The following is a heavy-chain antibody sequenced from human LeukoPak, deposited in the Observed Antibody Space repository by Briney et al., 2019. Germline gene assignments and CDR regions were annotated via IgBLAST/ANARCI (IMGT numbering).Heavy chain of an antibody. J-gene: IGHJ4*02. D-gene: IGHD6-19*01. V-gene: IGHV3-23*01. CDR1: GFTFSSYA. CDR2: ISGSGGST. CDR3: AKDLRDRTTWLVRHFDY. Sequence: GGSLRLSRAASGFTFSSYAMSWVRQAPGKGLEWVSAISGSGGSTYYADSVKGRFTISRDNSKNTLYLQMNSLRAEDTAVYYCAKDLRDRTTWLVRHFDYWGQGTLVTVSS.